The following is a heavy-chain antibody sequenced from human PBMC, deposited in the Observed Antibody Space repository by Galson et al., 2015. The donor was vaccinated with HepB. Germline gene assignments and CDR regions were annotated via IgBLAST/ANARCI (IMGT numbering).Heavy chain of an antibody. V-gene: IGHV3-53*01. CDR1: GFSIRSHY. Sequence: SLRLSCAASGFSIRSHYMNWVRQAPGKGLEWVSLIHGGNNKYYADSGKGRFTISRDDSSNTLYLQMNSLRAEDTAVYYCAQLGTGYWGQGTLVTVSS. CDR3: AQLGTGY. J-gene: IGHJ4*02. D-gene: IGHD6-13*01. CDR2: IHGGNNK.